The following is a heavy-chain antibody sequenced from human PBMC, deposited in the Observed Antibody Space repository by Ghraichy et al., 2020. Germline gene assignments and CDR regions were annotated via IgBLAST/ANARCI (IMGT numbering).Heavy chain of an antibody. D-gene: IGHD6-19*01. CDR1: GFTFSSYG. CDR3: ARVEYSSGWTASYYYYYGMDV. V-gene: IGHV3-33*01. CDR2: IWYDGSNK. J-gene: IGHJ6*02. Sequence: GGSLRLSCAASGFTFSSYGMHWVRQAPGKRLEWVAVIWYDGSNKYYADSVKGRFTISRDNSKNTLYLQMNSLRAEDTAVYYCARVEYSSGWTASYYYYYGMDVWGQGTTVTVSS.